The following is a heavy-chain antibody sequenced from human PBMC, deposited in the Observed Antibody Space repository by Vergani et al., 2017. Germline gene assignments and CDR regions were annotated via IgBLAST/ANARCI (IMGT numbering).Heavy chain of an antibody. CDR1: GGSVSSGSYY. J-gene: IGHJ3*02. V-gene: IGHV4-61*01. Sequence: QVQLQESGPGLVKPSETLSLTCTVSGGSVSSGSYYWSWIRQPPGKGLEWIGYIYYIGSTNYNPSLKSRVTISVDTSKNQFSLKLSSVTAADTAVYYCARDVSVGNSLGAFDIWGQGTMVTVSS. CDR3: ARDVSVGNSLGAFDI. D-gene: IGHD4-23*01. CDR2: IYYIGST.